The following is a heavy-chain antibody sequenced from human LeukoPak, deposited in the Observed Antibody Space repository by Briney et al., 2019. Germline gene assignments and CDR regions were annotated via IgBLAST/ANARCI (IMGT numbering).Heavy chain of an antibody. D-gene: IGHD2-2*01. CDR3: ARGYIVVVPAAKPLYNWFDP. CDR2: IYYSGST. V-gene: IGHV4-39*01. J-gene: IGHJ5*02. CDR1: GGSISSSSYY. Sequence: SETLSLTCTVSGGSISSSSYYWGWIRQPPGKGLEWIGSIYYSGSTYYNPSLKSRVTISVDTSKNQFSLKLSSVTAADTAVYYCARGYIVVVPAAKPLYNWFDPWGQGTLVTVSS.